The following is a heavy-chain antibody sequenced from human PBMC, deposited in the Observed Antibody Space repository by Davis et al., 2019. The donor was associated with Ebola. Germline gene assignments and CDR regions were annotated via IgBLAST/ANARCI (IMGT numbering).Heavy chain of an antibody. J-gene: IGHJ4*02. CDR1: GYTFTGYY. CDR3: ARVQGRTTLIDY. CDR2: INPNSGGT. V-gene: IGHV1-2*02. Sequence: ASVKVSCKASGYTFTGYYMHWVRQAPGQGLEWMGWINPNSGGTNYAQKFQGRVTMTRDTSISTAYMELSRLRSDDTAVYYCARVQGRTTLIDYWGQGTLVTVSS. D-gene: IGHD3-10*01.